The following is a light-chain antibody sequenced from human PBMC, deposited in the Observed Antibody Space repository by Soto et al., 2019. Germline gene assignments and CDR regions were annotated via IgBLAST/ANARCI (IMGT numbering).Light chain of an antibody. CDR1: QSLSSY. Sequence: EIVLTQSPATLSLSPGERATLSCRASQSLSSYLAWYQQRPGQAPRLLIYDASKRPTGIPARFSGSGSGTDFTLTITSLEPEDFAVYYCQYYGSPSWTFGQGTKVEIK. CDR2: DAS. CDR3: QYYGSPSWT. J-gene: IGKJ1*01. V-gene: IGKV3-11*01.